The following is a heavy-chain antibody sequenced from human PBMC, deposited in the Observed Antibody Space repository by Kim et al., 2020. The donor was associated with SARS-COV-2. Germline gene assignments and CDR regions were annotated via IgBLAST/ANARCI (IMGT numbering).Heavy chain of an antibody. V-gene: IGHV4-4*02. CDR2: IYNSGST. J-gene: IGHJ5*02. CDR1: GGSISSSNW. Sequence: SETLSLTCAVSGGSISSSNWWSWVRQPPGKRLGWRWEIYNSGSTNYNPSLNSRAIISVNNSKKHFSLKLTSVAAAATAVYYCAGVAAAGTSWFDPWV. D-gene: IGHD6-13*01. CDR3: AGVAAAGTSWFDP.